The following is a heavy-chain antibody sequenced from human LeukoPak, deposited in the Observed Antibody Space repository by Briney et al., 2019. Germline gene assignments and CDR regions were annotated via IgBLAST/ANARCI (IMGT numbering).Heavy chain of an antibody. D-gene: IGHD1-26*01. CDR2: ISTDGSNK. Sequence: GRSLRLSCAASGFIFSDYALHWVRQAPGKGLEWVAIISTDGSNKYYADSVRGRFTISRDSSKNTVYMEMNSLRVEDTAVYYCARYWTERVGAIFEGAFDIWGQGTMVTVSS. CDR1: GFIFSDYA. V-gene: IGHV3-30*01. CDR3: ARYWTERVGAIFEGAFDI. J-gene: IGHJ3*02.